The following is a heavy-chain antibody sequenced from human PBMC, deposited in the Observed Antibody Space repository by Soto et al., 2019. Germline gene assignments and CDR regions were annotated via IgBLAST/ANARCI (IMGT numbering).Heavy chain of an antibody. CDR1: GGSFIGYY. Sequence: SETLSLTCAVYGGSFIGYYWSWIRQPPGKGLEWIGEINHSGSTNYNPSLKSRVTISVDTSKNQFSLKLSSVTAADTAVYYCARGHRGPRSPMICYRYDYYDLLAVRGRGTTDTGSS. CDR2: INHSGST. V-gene: IGHV4-34*01. D-gene: IGHD5-18*01. CDR3: ARGHRGPRSPMICYRYDYYDLLAV. J-gene: IGHJ6*04.